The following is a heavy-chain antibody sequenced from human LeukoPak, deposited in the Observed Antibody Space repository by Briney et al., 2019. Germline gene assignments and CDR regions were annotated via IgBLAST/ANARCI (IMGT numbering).Heavy chain of an antibody. J-gene: IGHJ4*02. D-gene: IGHD3-10*01. CDR2: IYHTGNT. CDR3: ARGNYGSGSYYVVYFDY. V-gene: IGHV4-59*12. Sequence: SETLSLTCTVSIDSIKNYYWNWIRQPPGKGLEWIGYIYHTGNTNYNPSLKSRLSMSIDPSKNQFSLKLNSVTAADTAVYYCARGNYGSGSYYVVYFDYWGRGTLVTVVS. CDR1: IDSIKNYY.